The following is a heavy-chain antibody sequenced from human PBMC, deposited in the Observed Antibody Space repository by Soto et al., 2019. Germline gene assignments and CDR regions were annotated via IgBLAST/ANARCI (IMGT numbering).Heavy chain of an antibody. CDR1: GGSISSYY. Sequence: PSETLSLTCTVSGGSISSYYWSWIRQPPGKGLEWIGYIYYSGSTNYNPSLKSRVTISVDTSKNQFSLKLSSVTAADTAVYYCTTDRHPRFWSGYFRRDYYYYYMDVWGKGTTVTVSS. V-gene: IGHV4-59*01. CDR3: TTDRHPRFWSGYFRRDYYYYYMDV. D-gene: IGHD3-3*01. J-gene: IGHJ6*03. CDR2: IYYSGST.